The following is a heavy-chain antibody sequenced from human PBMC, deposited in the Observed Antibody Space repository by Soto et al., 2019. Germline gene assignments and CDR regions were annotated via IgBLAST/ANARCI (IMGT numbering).Heavy chain of an antibody. D-gene: IGHD6-13*01. Sequence: GGSLRLSCAASGFTFSDYWMHWVRQAPGKGLVWVSRINSDGSSTTYADSVKGRFTISRDNAKNTLYLQMNSLRAEDTAVYYCARVTSSWYAVPDYWGQGTLVTVSS. CDR1: GFTFSDYW. CDR3: ARVTSSWYAVPDY. CDR2: INSDGSST. V-gene: IGHV3-74*01. J-gene: IGHJ4*02.